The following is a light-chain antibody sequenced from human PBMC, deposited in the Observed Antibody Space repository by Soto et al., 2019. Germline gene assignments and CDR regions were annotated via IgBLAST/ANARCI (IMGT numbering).Light chain of an antibody. CDR2: DAS. V-gene: IGKV3-11*01. J-gene: IGKJ3*01. CDR1: QSVSSY. CDR3: QQRSNWPGFT. Sequence: EIVLTQSPATLSLSPGERATLSCRASQSVSSYLAWYQQKPGQAPRLLIYDASNKATGIPARFSGSRSGTDLTHTISSLAAEDFAVYYCQQRSNWPGFTFGRGTKVDIK.